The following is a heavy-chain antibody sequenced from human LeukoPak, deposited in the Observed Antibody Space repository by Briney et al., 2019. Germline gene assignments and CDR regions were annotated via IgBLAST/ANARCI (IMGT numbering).Heavy chain of an antibody. CDR2: INHSGST. V-gene: IGHV4-34*01. CDR1: GGSFSGYC. Sequence: PSETLSLTCAVYGGSFSGYCWSWIRQPPGKGLEWIGEINHSGSTNYNPSLKSRVTISVDTSKNQFSLKLSSVTAADTAVYYCAREPIAVAGKIIYYYGMDVWGQGTTVTVSS. D-gene: IGHD6-19*01. J-gene: IGHJ6*02. CDR3: AREPIAVAGKIIYYYGMDV.